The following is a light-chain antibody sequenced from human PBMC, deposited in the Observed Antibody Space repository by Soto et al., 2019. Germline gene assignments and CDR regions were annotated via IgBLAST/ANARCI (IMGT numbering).Light chain of an antibody. Sequence: DIQITHSPSSLSASVGDRVTITCRSSQGIRSDLGWYQQKPGKAPKRLIYAASSLQSGVPSRFSGSGSGTEFTLTISSLQPEDFATYYCLQYNSYLWTLGQGTKVDIK. V-gene: IGKV1-17*01. CDR1: QGIRSD. J-gene: IGKJ1*01. CDR3: LQYNSYLWT. CDR2: AAS.